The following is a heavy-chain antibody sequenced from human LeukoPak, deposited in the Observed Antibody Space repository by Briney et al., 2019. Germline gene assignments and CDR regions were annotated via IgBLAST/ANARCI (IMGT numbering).Heavy chain of an antibody. CDR2: IYSGGST. V-gene: IGHV3-53*01. CDR3: ASGLPPGIIDY. Sequence: GGSLRLSCAASGFTVSSNYMTWVRQAPGKGLEWVSVIYSGGSTYYADSVKGRFAISRDDSKNTLYLQMNSLRAEDTAVYYCASGLPPGIIDYWGQGTLVTVSS. J-gene: IGHJ4*02. D-gene: IGHD1-14*01. CDR1: GFTVSSNY.